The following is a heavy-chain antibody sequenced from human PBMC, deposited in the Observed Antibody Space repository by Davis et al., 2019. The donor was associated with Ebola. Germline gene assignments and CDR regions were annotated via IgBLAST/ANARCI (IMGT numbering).Heavy chain of an antibody. CDR3: ARGSSRYSYGYNWFDP. CDR1: GGSFSGYY. D-gene: IGHD5-18*01. Sequence: SETLSLTCAVYGGSFSGYYWSWIRQPPGKGLEWIGEINHSGSTNYNPSLKSRVTISVDTSKNQFSLKLSSVTAADTAVYYCARGSSRYSYGYNWFDPWGQGTLVTVSS. V-gene: IGHV4-34*01. CDR2: INHSGST. J-gene: IGHJ5*02.